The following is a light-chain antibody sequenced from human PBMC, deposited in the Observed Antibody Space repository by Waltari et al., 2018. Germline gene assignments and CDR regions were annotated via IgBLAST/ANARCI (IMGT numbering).Light chain of an antibody. Sequence: IVMTQSPAILSVSPGDPATLSCRASQSIVSSLAWYHQKAGQTPNLLVHSASFRATGIPDRFSGSGSRTDFTLTITSLEPEDVGVYFCQQYNDLMYTFGQGTKVEIK. CDR3: QQYNDLMYT. CDR2: SAS. CDR1: QSIVSS. V-gene: IGKV3D-15*01. J-gene: IGKJ2*01.